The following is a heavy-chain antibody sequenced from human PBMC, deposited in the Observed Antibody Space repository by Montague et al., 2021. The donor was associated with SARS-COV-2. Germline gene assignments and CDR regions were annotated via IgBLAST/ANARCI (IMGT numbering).Heavy chain of an antibody. CDR2: VHYSGRP. CDR1: GDSIRNSDYS. V-gene: IGHV4-39*01. Sequence: SETLSLTCTVSGDSIRNSDYSWGWIRQPPGKGLEWIGSVHYSGRPYHNPSLKSRVTIYVDTSKNQLSLKLSSVTAADTAVYYCTRHVHMTWPEPSPGFDYWGQGTLVTVSS. CDR3: TRHVHMTWPEPSPGFDY. D-gene: IGHD1-1*01. J-gene: IGHJ4*02.